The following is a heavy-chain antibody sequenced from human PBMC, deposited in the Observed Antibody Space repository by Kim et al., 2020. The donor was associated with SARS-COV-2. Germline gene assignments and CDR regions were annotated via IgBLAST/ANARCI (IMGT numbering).Heavy chain of an antibody. CDR2: IYYSGST. V-gene: IGHV4-30-2*01. CDR3: ARGSGSGCPYGMDV. CDR1: GGSISSGGYS. D-gene: IGHD3-10*01. Sequence: SETLSLTCAVSGGSISSGGYSWSWIRQPPGKGLEWIGYIYYSGSTYYNPSLKSRVTISVDRSKNQFSLKLSSVTAADTAVYYCARGSGSGCPYGMDVWG. J-gene: IGHJ6*02.